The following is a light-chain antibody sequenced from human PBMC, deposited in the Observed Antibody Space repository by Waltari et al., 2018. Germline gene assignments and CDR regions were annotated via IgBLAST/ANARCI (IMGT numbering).Light chain of an antibody. CDR3: HVWHPHVDPGV. CDR1: NIGTYS. V-gene: IGLV3-21*04. J-gene: IGLJ1*01. CDR2: YDG. Sequence: SSVVTQPPSVSVAPGETATITCGGDNIGTYSVHWYQQKAGQAPVLVIFYDGDRPSGIPDRISGSNSGNTANLTISRVEAGDEARYYCHVWHPHVDPGVFGTGTEVTVL.